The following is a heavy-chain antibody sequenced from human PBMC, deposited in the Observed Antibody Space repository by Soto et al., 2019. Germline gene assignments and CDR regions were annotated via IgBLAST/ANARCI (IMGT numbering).Heavy chain of an antibody. CDR1: GGSLSSGGYS. V-gene: IGHV4-30-2*01. D-gene: IGHD3-16*02. CDR3: ATYSGRYYDYVWGSYRQPQYMDY. CDR2: IYHSGST. J-gene: IGHJ4*02. Sequence: ASETLSLTCAVSGGSLSSGGYSCSWIRQPPGKGLEWFGYIYHSGSTYYNPSLKSRVTISVDRSKNQFSLKLSSVTAADTAVYYCATYSGRYYDYVWGSYRQPQYMDYWGQGTLVTVS.